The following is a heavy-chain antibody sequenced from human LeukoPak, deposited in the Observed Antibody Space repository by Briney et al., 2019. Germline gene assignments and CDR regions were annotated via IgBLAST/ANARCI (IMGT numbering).Heavy chain of an antibody. J-gene: IGHJ4*02. CDR3: ARNLEPGSYSPFDY. CDR1: GYTFTSYV. D-gene: IGHD1-26*01. V-gene: IGHV1-18*01. CDR2: ISGYNANT. Sequence: ASVTVSCKASGYTFTSYVINWVRQAPGQGLGWMGWISGYNANTIYAQNLQGRVTMTTDTSTNTAYMELRSLRSDDTAVYYCARNLEPGSYSPFDYWGQGTLVTVSS.